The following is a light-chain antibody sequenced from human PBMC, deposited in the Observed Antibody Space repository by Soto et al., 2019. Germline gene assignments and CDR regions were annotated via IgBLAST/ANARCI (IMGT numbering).Light chain of an antibody. CDR2: KAS. CDR1: QTISSW. J-gene: IGKJ1*01. CDR3: HQYSVYPWT. V-gene: IGKV1-5*03. Sequence: DIQMTQSPSTLSASVGDRVSITCRASQTISSWLAWYQQKPGKAPKLLVYKASSLESGFPSRFSGSASGTEFTLTISSLQPDDYATYYCHQYSVYPWTFGQGTNVDVK.